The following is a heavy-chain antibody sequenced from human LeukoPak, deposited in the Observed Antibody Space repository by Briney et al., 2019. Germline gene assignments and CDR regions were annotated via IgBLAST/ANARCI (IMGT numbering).Heavy chain of an antibody. Sequence: SETLSLTCTVSGGSISSSSYYWGWIRQPPREWLGWIGCIYYSGSTSYTPSLKSRVTMSVDTSTNHFCLKLSSVTAADTAVYYGARYPTRHYYDSSGYYSPFDYWGQGTLVTVSS. CDR1: GGSISSSSYY. D-gene: IGHD3-22*01. CDR2: IYYSGST. J-gene: IGHJ4*02. CDR3: ARYPTRHYYDSSGYYSPFDY. V-gene: IGHV4-39*07.